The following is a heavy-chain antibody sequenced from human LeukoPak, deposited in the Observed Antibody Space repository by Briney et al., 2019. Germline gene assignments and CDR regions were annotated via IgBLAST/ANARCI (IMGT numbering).Heavy chain of an antibody. Sequence: PSETLSLTCTVSGGSISSCSYYWGWIRQPPGKGLEWIGSIYYSGSTYYNPSLKSRVTISVVTSKNQFSLKLSSVTAADTAVYDCARRYSSSWYWFDPWGQGTLVTVSS. D-gene: IGHD6-13*01. CDR3: ARRYSSSWYWFDP. J-gene: IGHJ5*02. V-gene: IGHV4-39*01. CDR2: IYYSGST. CDR1: GGSISSCSYY.